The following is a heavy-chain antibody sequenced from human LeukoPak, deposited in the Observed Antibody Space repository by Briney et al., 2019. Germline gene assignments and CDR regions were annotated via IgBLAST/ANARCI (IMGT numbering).Heavy chain of an antibody. D-gene: IGHD2-2*01. CDR2: ISSSSSTI. CDR3: ARASREHIVVVPAAFDY. V-gene: IGHV3-48*01. CDR1: GFTFSSYS. J-gene: IGHJ4*02. Sequence: GGSLRLSCAASGFTFSSYSMNWVRQAPGKGLEWVSYISSSSSTIYYADSVKGRFTISRDNAKNSLYLQMNSLRAEDTAVYYCARASREHIVVVPAAFDYGGQATLVTLSS.